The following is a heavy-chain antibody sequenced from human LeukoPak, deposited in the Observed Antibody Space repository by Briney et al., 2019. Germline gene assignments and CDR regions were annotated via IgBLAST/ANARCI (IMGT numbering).Heavy chain of an antibody. V-gene: IGHV4-34*01. Sequence: PSETLSLTCAVYGESFSGYYWSWLRQPPGKGLECIGEINHSGSTNYNPSLKSRVTISVDTSKNQFSLRLSSVTAADTAVYYCARGGIYCGSDCFIDYWGQGTLVTVPS. CDR3: ARGGIYCGSDCFIDY. D-gene: IGHD2-21*02. J-gene: IGHJ4*02. CDR2: INHSGST. CDR1: GESFSGYY.